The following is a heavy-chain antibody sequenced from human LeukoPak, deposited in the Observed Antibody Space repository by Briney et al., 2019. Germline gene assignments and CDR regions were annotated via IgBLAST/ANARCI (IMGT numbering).Heavy chain of an antibody. J-gene: IGHJ4*02. D-gene: IGHD1-7*01. V-gene: IGHV1-46*01. Sequence: ASVKVSCKASGYTFTSYCMHWVRQAPGQGLEWMGIINPSGGSTSYAQKFQGRVTMTRDTSTSAVYMELSSLRSEDTAVYYCAREGITGTTYFDYWGQGTLVTVSS. CDR3: AREGITGTTYFDY. CDR2: INPSGGST. CDR1: GYTFTSYC.